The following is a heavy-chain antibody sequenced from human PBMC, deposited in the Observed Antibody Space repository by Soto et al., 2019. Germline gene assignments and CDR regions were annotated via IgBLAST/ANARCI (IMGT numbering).Heavy chain of an antibody. Sequence: QVQLVESGGGVVQPGRSLRLSCTASGLNFRSYGMQWVRQAPGKGLEWVALISYDGTYKYYADSVKGRFTISRDSSKNTLYLQMNSLRAEDTAVYYCANRGYSGYEVEYWGQGTLVTVSS. CDR1: GLNFRSYG. V-gene: IGHV3-30*18. D-gene: IGHD5-12*01. CDR2: ISYDGTYK. J-gene: IGHJ4*02. CDR3: ANRGYSGYEVEY.